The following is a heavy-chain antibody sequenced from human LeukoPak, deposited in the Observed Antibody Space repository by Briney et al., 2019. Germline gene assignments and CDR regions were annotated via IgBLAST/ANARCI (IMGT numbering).Heavy chain of an antibody. CDR3: ARGGDGSGYYSYYFDY. CDR2: IYTSGST. D-gene: IGHD3-22*01. J-gene: IGHJ4*02. V-gene: IGHV4-4*07. CDR1: GYSINNGYV. Sequence: SETLSLTCDVSGYSINNGYVWGWIRQPAGKGLEWIGRIYTSGSTNYNPSLKSRFTMSVDTSKNQFSLKLSSVTAADTAVYYCARGGDGSGYYSYYFDYWGQGTLVTVSS.